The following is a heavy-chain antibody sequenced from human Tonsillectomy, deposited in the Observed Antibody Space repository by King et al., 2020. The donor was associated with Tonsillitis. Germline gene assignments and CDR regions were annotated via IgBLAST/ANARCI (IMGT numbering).Heavy chain of an antibody. CDR2: IRSRAYGGTT. Sequence: VQLVESGGGLVQPGRSLRLSCTASGFIFGDYGMSWFRQAPGKGLEWVGFIRSRAYGGTTEYAASVKGRFTISRDDSKSIAHLKMNSLKTEDTAVYYCTRVRYSSGWYRVGGPHYFDYWGQGTLVTVSS. D-gene: IGHD6-19*01. V-gene: IGHV3-49*03. CDR3: TRVRYSSGWYRVGGPHYFDY. J-gene: IGHJ4*02. CDR1: GFIFGDYG.